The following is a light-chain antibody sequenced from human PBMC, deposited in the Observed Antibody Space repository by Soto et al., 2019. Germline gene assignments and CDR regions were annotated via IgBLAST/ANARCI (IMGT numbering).Light chain of an antibody. Sequence: QSVLTRPASVSGSPGRAITISCTGTRTDVGGYNFVSWYQQHPGKAPKLIIYEVSNRPSGVSNRFSGSKSDNTASLTISGLQAEDEADYYCCSYVSSKTYVFGTGTKVTVL. V-gene: IGLV2-14*01. CDR1: RTDVGGYNF. CDR3: CSYVSSKTYV. J-gene: IGLJ1*01. CDR2: EVS.